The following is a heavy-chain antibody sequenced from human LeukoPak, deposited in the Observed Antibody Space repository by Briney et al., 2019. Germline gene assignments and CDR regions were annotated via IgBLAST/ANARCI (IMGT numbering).Heavy chain of an antibody. J-gene: IGHJ2*01. Sequence: SETLSLTCTVSGGSISSGAYYWSWIRQHPGKGLEWIGYTHYSGNGYNNPSLKSRVTISVGTSESQFSLKLNSVTAADTAVYFCARAILTASGFVWHFDLWGRGTLFTVSS. D-gene: IGHD3-3*01. CDR1: GGSISSGAYY. V-gene: IGHV4-31*03. CDR3: ARAILTASGFVWHFDL. CDR2: THYSGNG.